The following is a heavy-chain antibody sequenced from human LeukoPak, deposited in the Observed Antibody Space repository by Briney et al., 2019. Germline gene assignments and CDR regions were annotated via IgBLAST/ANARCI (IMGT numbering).Heavy chain of an antibody. D-gene: IGHD3-22*01. J-gene: IGHJ4*02. Sequence: PSETLSLTCTVSGASVNSRSDYWAWIRQPPGKGLEWIGSIYYSGTTYYNPSLKSRVTISEDTSKNEFSLNVNSVTAADTAVYYCARLDYYDSSGPHVEDYWGQGTLVTVSS. CDR3: ARLDYYDSSGPHVEDY. CDR1: GASVNSRSDY. CDR2: IYYSGTT. V-gene: IGHV4-39*07.